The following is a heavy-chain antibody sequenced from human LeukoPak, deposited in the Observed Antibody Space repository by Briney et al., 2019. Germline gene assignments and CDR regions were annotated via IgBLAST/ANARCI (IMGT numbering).Heavy chain of an antibody. V-gene: IGHV3-48*03. Sequence: GSLRLSCAASGFNLRCYEMSWVRHSPGKGLECVSYLSGDGGNIYYADSVRGRFTISRDIARNTLYLQMNSLRAEDTGVYYCARVDRGVLRPLEWGPKQHYYGMTVWGRGTPVIVSS. CDR1: GFNLRCYE. D-gene: IGHD1-26*01. CDR2: LSGDGGNI. J-gene: IGHJ6*04. CDR3: ARVDRGVLRPLEWGPKQHYYGMTV.